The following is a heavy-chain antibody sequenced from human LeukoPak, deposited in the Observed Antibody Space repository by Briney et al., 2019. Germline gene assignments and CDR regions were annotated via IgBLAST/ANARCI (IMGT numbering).Heavy chain of an antibody. Sequence: ASVKVSRKASGYTFTAYYMHRVRQAPGQGLEWMGWIDPNSGNTGYAQKFQGRVTITRNTSISTAYMELSSLRSEDTAVYYCARGPRSSGWYRAFDIWGQGTMVTVSS. D-gene: IGHD6-19*01. CDR3: ARGPRSSGWYRAFDI. J-gene: IGHJ3*02. CDR1: GYTFTAYY. CDR2: IDPNSGNT. V-gene: IGHV1-8*01.